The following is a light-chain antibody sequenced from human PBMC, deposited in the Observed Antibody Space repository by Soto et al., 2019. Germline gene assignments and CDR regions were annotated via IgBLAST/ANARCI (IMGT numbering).Light chain of an antibody. V-gene: IGKV3-20*01. Sequence: EIVLTQSPGTLSLSPGERATLSCRASQSVSSSYLAWYQQKPGQAPRLLIYDASSRATGTPDRFSGTGSATDFTLTIRRLEPEDFAVYYCHQYYRTPRTFGQGTKVDIK. CDR1: QSVSSSY. CDR2: DAS. J-gene: IGKJ1*01. CDR3: HQYYRTPRT.